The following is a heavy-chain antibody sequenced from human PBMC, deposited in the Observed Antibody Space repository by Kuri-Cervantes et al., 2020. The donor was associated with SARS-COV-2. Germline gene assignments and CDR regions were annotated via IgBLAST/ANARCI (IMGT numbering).Heavy chain of an antibody. D-gene: IGHD3-10*01. CDR3: ARDYGPHNWFDP. V-gene: IGHV3-30*04. Sequence: GGSLRLSCAASGFTFSSYSMHWVRQAPGKGLEWVAVISYDGSNKYYADSVKGRFTISRDNSKNTLYLQMNSLRAEDTAVYYCARDYGPHNWFDPWGQGTLATVSS. CDR1: GFTFSSYS. J-gene: IGHJ5*02. CDR2: ISYDGSNK.